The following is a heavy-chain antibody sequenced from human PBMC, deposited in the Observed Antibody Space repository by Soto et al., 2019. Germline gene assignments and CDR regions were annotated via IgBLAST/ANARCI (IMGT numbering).Heavy chain of an antibody. CDR3: VRDSPIGSVVSGHDDIDS. J-gene: IGHJ4*02. CDR1: GGTFSNHI. V-gene: IGHV1-69*08. CDR2: IIPMLDIT. Sequence: QVQLVQSGAEVKKPGSSVKVSCKSSGGTFSNHIITWVRQAPGQGLEWMGRIIPMLDITNHAQKFQGGVTSTADKSTTTAYMEVSSLRSEDTAVYYCVRDSPIGSVVSGHDDIDSWGQGTLVTVSA. D-gene: IGHD5-12*01.